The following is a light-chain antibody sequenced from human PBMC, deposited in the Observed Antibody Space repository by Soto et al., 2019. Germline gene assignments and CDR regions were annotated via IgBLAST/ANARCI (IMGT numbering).Light chain of an antibody. V-gene: IGKV1-5*01. Sequence: IQMTQSPSTLSATAGDRVTITCRASQSISSWLAWYQHKPGKAPKLMIYDASNLDSGVPSRFSGSGSGTKFTLTIASLQPDDVATYYCQQYETFSGTFGPGTKVDIK. J-gene: IGKJ1*01. CDR3: QQYETFSGT. CDR2: DAS. CDR1: QSISSW.